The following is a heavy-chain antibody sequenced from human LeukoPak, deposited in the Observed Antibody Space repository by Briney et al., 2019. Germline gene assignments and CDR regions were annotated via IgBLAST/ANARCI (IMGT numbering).Heavy chain of an antibody. Sequence: PSETLSLTCTVSGGSISSSSYYWGWIRQPPGKGLEWIGKINHSGSTNYNPSLKSRVTISVDTSKNQFSLKLSSVTAADTAVYYCARHVRIKFQTSSSWPLDYWGQGTLVTVSS. CDR1: GGSISSSSYY. CDR2: INHSGST. CDR3: ARHVRIKFQTSSSWPLDY. D-gene: IGHD6-13*01. J-gene: IGHJ4*02. V-gene: IGHV4-39*01.